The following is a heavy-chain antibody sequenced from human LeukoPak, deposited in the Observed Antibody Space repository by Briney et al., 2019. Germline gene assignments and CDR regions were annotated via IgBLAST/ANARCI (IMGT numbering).Heavy chain of an antibody. Sequence: GGSLRLSCAASGFIFSSYAMNWLRQAPGKGLEWFSSISGSGSYIHYADSMKGRFTISRDNAKESVYLHMSRLRAEDTAVYYCARGLGSGDYVANAFDFWGRGTTV. J-gene: IGHJ3*01. D-gene: IGHD4-17*01. CDR1: GFIFSSYA. CDR3: ARGLGSGDYVANAFDF. CDR2: ISGSGSYI. V-gene: IGHV3-21*01.